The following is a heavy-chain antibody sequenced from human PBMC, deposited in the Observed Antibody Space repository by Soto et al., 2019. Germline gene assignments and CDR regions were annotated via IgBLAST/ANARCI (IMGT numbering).Heavy chain of an antibody. CDR2: MNPNSGNT. V-gene: IGHV1-8*01. Sequence: ASVKVSCKASGYTFTSYDINWVRQATGQGLEWMGWMNPNSGNTGYAQKFQGRVTMTRNTSISTAYMELSSLRSEDTAAYYCARGPSSRITMVRGVYYYGMDVWGQGTTVTVSS. CDR3: ARGPSSRITMVRGVYYYGMDV. CDR1: GYTFTSYD. D-gene: IGHD3-10*01. J-gene: IGHJ6*02.